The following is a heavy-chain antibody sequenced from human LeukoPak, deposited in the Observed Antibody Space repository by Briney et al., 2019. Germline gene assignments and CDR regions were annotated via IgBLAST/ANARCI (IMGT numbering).Heavy chain of an antibody. CDR1: GGTFSSYA. CDR2: IIPIFGTA. V-gene: IGHV1-69*13. D-gene: IGHD4-23*01. Sequence: SVKVSCKASGGTFSSYAISWVRQAPGQGLEWMGGIIPIFGTANYAQKFQGRVTITADESTSTAYMELSSLRSEDTAVYYCARDRGGTTVEYYYYYGMDVWGQGTTVTVSS. J-gene: IGHJ6*02. CDR3: ARDRGGTTVEYYYYYGMDV.